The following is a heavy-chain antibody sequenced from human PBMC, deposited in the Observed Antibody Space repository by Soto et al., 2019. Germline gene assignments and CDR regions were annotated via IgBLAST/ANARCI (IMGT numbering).Heavy chain of an antibody. D-gene: IGHD4-17*01. Sequence: SETLSLTCTFSGGSIXSSSYYWGWIRQPPGKGLEWIGSIYYSGSTYYNPSLKSRVTISVDTSKNQFSLKLSSVTAADTAVYYCARRGTVGPSYYYYGMDVWGQGTTLTVSS. CDR3: ARRGTVGPSYYYYGMDV. V-gene: IGHV4-39*01. CDR2: IYYSGST. CDR1: GGSIXSSSYY. J-gene: IGHJ6*02.